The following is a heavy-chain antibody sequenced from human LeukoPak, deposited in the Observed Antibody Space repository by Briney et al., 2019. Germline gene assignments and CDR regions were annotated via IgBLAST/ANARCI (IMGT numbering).Heavy chain of an antibody. J-gene: IGHJ4*02. CDR1: GYTFTSYY. CDR2: INPSGGST. V-gene: IGHV1-46*01. Sequence: ASVKVSCKASGYTFTSYYMHWVRQAPGQGLEWMGIINPSGGSTSYAQKFQGRVTMTRDTSTSTVYMELSSLRSEDSAVYYCARGDSSSWYGPLFDYWGQGTLVTVSS. CDR3: ARGDSSSWYGPLFDY. D-gene: IGHD6-13*01.